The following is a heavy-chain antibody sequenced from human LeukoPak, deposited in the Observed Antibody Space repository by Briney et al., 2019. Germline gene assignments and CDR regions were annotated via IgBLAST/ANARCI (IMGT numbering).Heavy chain of an antibody. Sequence: PGGSLRLSCAASGFTFSSYAMSWVRQAPGKGPEWVSVITGSGGTTYYADSVKGRFTISRDNSKNTLYLQTSSLRAEDTAVYYCAKWSGDYPSYYPDYWGQGTLVTVSS. J-gene: IGHJ4*02. V-gene: IGHV3-23*01. CDR3: AKWSGDYPSYYPDY. D-gene: IGHD4-17*01. CDR1: GFTFSSYA. CDR2: ITGSGGTT.